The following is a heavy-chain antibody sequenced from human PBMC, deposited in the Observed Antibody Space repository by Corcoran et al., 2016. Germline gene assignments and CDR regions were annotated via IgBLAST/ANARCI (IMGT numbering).Heavy chain of an antibody. CDR3: ARAPPTDYVWGSYPTGDAFDI. V-gene: IGHV4-59*01. J-gene: IGHJ3*02. CDR1: GGSISSYY. Sequence: QVQLQESGPGLVKPSETLSLTCTVSGGSISSYYWSWIRQPPGKGLEWIGYIYYSGSTNYNPSLKSRVTISVDTSKNQFSLTLSSVTAADTAVYYCARAPPTDYVWGSYPTGDAFDIWGQGTMVTVSS. D-gene: IGHD3-16*02. CDR2: IYYSGST.